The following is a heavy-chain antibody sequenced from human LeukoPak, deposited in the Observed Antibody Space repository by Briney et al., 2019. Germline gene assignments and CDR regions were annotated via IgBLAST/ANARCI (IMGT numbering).Heavy chain of an antibody. J-gene: IGHJ4*02. D-gene: IGHD2/OR15-2a*01. Sequence: GGSLRLSCAASGNYWMHWVRQVPGKGLVWVSHINSDGSWTSYVDSVKGRFTISKDNAKNTVYLQMNSLRAEDTAVYYCVSFYETYWGRGTLVTVSS. CDR2: INSDGSWT. CDR3: VSFYETY. V-gene: IGHV3-74*01. CDR1: GNYW.